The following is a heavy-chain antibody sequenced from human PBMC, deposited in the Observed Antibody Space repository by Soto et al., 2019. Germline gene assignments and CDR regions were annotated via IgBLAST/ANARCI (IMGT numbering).Heavy chain of an antibody. CDR1: GYTFTSYA. Sequence: ASVKVSCKASGYTFTSYAMHWVRQAPGQRLEWMGWINAGNGNTKYSQKFQGRVTITRDTSASTAYMELSSLRSEDTVVYYCARDYSRFPDIVVVVAATPDYWGQGTLVTVSS. CDR2: INAGNGNT. V-gene: IGHV1-3*01. D-gene: IGHD2-15*01. J-gene: IGHJ4*02. CDR3: ARDYSRFPDIVVVVAATPDY.